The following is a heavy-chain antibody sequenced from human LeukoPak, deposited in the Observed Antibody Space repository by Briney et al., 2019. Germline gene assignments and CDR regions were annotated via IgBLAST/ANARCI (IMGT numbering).Heavy chain of an antibody. CDR3: ARDLYWAIDY. CDR1: GFTFSNYW. J-gene: IGHJ4*02. CDR2: IDSVGNRI. D-gene: IGHD2-15*01. Sequence: PGGSLRLSCAGSGFTFSNYWIHWVRQVPGKGLLWVSRIDSVGNRIVYADSVKGRFTISRDNAKNTVYLQMNSLRAEDTAVYYCARDLYWAIDYWGQGTLVTVSS. V-gene: IGHV3-74*01.